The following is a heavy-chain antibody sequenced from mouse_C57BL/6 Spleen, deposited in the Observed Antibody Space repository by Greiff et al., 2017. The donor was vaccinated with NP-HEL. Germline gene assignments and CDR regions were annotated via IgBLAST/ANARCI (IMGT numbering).Heavy chain of an antibody. Sequence: EVQLVESGGGLVQPKGSLKLSCAASGFTFNTYAMHWVRQAPGQGLEWVARISSKSSNYATYYADSVKDRFTISREASQSMLYLQINNLKTENTAMYYCVRGYYDHYYAMDYWGQGTSVTVSS. CDR2: ISSKSSNYAT. CDR1: GFTFNTYA. J-gene: IGHJ4*01. V-gene: IGHV10-3*01. D-gene: IGHD2-4*01. CDR3: VRGYYDHYYAMDY.